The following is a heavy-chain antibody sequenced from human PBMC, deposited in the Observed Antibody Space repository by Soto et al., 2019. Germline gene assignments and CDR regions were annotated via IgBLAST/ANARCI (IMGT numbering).Heavy chain of an antibody. D-gene: IGHD3-10*01. CDR2: FDPEDGET. CDR1: GYTLTELS. J-gene: IGHJ5*02. Sequence: ASVKVSCKVSGYTLTELSMHWVRQAPGKGLEWMGGFDPEDGETIYAQKFQGRVTMTEDTSTDTAYMELSSLRSGDTAVYYCATVPSYGSGSYYDNWFDPWGQGTMGTVSS. V-gene: IGHV1-24*01. CDR3: ATVPSYGSGSYYDNWFDP.